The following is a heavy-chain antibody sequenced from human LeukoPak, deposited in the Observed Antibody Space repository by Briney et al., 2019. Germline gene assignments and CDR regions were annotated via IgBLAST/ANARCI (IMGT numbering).Heavy chain of an antibody. CDR3: ARYSGDYEADY. CDR2: ISSSSLYI. V-gene: IGHV3-21*01. J-gene: IGHJ4*02. CDR1: GFTFSSYS. Sequence: PGWSLRLSCAASGFTFSSYSMNWVRQAPGKGLEWVSSISSSSLYIYYADSVKGRFTISRDNAKDPLYLQMNSLRAEDTAVYYCARYSGDYEADYWGQGTLVTVSS. D-gene: IGHD4-17*01.